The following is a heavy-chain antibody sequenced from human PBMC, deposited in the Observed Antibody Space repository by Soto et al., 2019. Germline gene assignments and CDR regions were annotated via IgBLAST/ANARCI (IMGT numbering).Heavy chain of an antibody. D-gene: IGHD6-19*01. V-gene: IGHV5-51*01. CDR1: GYSFSNSW. J-gene: IGHJ4*02. Sequence: PGESLKISCKGSGYSFSNSWIAWVRQMPGKGLAWMGIIYPGDSDSRYSPSFQGQVSISADKSINTAYLQWSSLKASDTAMYYCARHDAYSSSDFWGQGTLVTVSS. CDR2: IYPGDSDS. CDR3: ARHDAYSSSDF.